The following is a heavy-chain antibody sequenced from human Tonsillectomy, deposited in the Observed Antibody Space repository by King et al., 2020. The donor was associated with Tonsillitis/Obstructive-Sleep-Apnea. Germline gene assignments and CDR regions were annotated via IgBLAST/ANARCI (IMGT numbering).Heavy chain of an antibody. CDR1: GGSISSSSYY. Sequence: QLQESGPGLVKPSETLSLTCTVSGGSISSSSYYWGWIRQPPGTGLEWIGRIYFSGSTYYNPSLKSRVTISVDTSKNQFSLKLSSVTAADTAVYYCARTAGYFDYWGQGTLVTVSS. CDR3: ARTAGYFDY. CDR2: IYFSGST. J-gene: IGHJ4*02. V-gene: IGHV4-39*01.